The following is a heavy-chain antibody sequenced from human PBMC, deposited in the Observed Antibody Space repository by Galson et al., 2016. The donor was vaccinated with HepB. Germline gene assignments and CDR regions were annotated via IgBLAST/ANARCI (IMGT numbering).Heavy chain of an antibody. Sequence: SETLSLTCGVYGGSFSGNDWTWIRQAPGKGLEWIGEISHVGSTNYNPSLKSRVTISVDTSKNQLSLNLRSVTAADTAVYYCARNIDGLGNLWGQGTLVTVSS. CDR3: ARNIDGLGNL. CDR1: GGSFSGND. J-gene: IGHJ4*02. D-gene: IGHD3-10*01. CDR2: ISHVGST. V-gene: IGHV4-34*01.